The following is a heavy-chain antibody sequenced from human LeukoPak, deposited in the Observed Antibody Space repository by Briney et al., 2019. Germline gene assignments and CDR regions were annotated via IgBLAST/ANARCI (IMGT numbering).Heavy chain of an antibody. CDR1: GFTFSDYY. D-gene: IGHD2-15*01. CDR2: ISSSGSTI. V-gene: IGHV3-11*01. J-gene: IGHJ6*03. CDR3: ARSGVAESVYYYYMDV. Sequence: GGSPRLSCAASGFTFSDYYMSWIRQAPGKGLEWVSYISSSGSTIYYADSVKGRFTISRDNAKNSLYLQMNSLRAEDTAVYYCARSGVAESVYYYYMDVWGKGTTVTVSS.